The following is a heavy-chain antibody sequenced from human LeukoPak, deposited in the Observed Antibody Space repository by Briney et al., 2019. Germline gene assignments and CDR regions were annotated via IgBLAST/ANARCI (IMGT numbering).Heavy chain of an antibody. V-gene: IGHV4-59*01. J-gene: IGHJ4*02. CDR3: ASPDGSGSYYPSDY. Sequence: SETLSLTCTVSGGSISSYYWSWIRQPPGKGLEWIGYIYYSGSTNYNPSLKSRVTISVDTSKNQFSLKLSSVTAADTAVYYCASPDGSGSYYPSDYWGQGTLVTVSS. CDR1: GGSISSYY. CDR2: IYYSGST. D-gene: IGHD3-10*01.